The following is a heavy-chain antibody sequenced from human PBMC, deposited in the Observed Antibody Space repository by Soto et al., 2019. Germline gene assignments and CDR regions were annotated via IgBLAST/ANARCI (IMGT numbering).Heavy chain of an antibody. Sequence: XSVKVSFNASGYTFTSYAMHWVRQAPGQRLEWMGWINAGNGNTKYSQKFQGRVTITRDTSASTAYMELSSMRSEDTAVYYCARGGSLYWYFDLWGRGTLVTVSS. CDR3: ARGGSLYWYFDL. V-gene: IGHV1-3*01. CDR2: INAGNGNT. CDR1: GYTFTSYA. J-gene: IGHJ2*01. D-gene: IGHD1-26*01.